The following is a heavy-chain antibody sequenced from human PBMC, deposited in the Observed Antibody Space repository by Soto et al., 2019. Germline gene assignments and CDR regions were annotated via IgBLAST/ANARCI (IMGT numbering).Heavy chain of an antibody. J-gene: IGHJ2*01. Sequence: EVQLLESGGGLVQPGGSLRLSCAASGFTFINYAMNWVRQSPGKGLQWVATISGGGDATFYTDSVKGRFTISKDFSSNTASGQMNSLGADATAVYYWARKVLGSTTRPDYWYFDLWGRGTLVTVSS. D-gene: IGHD3-10*01. CDR2: ISGGGDAT. CDR3: ARKVLGSTTRPDYWYFDL. V-gene: IGHV3-23*01. CDR1: GFTFINYA.